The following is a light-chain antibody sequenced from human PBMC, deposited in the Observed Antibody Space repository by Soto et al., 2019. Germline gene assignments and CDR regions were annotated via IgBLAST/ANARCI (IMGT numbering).Light chain of an antibody. CDR2: AAS. Sequence: DIQMNPSPSSLSASVGDRVTITCRASQSNSNYLNWYQQKPGKAPKLLMYAASSLQSGVPSRFGGSGSGTDFTLTISSLQPEDFATYYCQQSYSTPRTFGQGTKVEIK. CDR1: QSNSNY. CDR3: QQSYSTPRT. V-gene: IGKV1-39*01. J-gene: IGKJ1*01.